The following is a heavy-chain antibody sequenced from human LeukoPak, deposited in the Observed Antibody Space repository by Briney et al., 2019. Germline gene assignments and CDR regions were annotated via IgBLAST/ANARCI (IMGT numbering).Heavy chain of an antibody. CDR3: ARFGYVAAVDV. Sequence: GGSLRLSCAASGFSFSAYWLTWVRQAPGTGLEWVANINPAGSETYYVDPVKGRFSISRDNAKNLVYLQMNSLRAEDTAVYHCARFGYVAAVDVWGQGTPVTVSS. CDR2: INPAGSET. J-gene: IGHJ4*02. CDR1: GFSFSAYW. V-gene: IGHV3-7*01. D-gene: IGHD2-15*01.